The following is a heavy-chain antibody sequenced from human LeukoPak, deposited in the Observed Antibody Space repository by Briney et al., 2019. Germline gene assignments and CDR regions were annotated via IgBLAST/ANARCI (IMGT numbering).Heavy chain of an antibody. CDR1: GGSLSGYY. J-gene: IGHJ4*02. CDR3: ARGVYCSGGNCYLPLDS. Sequence: SETLSLTCAVYGGSLSGYYWSWIRQPPGKGLEWIGEINHSGSTNYSPSLQSRVTISVDTSKNQFSLRLSSVTAADTAVYYCARGVYCSGGNCYLPLDSWGQGTLVTVSS. D-gene: IGHD2-15*01. CDR2: INHSGST. V-gene: IGHV4-34*01.